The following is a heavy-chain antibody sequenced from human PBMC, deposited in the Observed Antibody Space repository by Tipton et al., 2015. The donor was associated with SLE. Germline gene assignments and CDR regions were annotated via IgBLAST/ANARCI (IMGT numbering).Heavy chain of an antibody. D-gene: IGHD1-26*01. Sequence: SLRLSCAASGFSLDEYGMSWVRQAPGKGLEWVSGINWNGAGTGYADSVKGRFTISRDNSKSSLYLQMNSLTTEDTALYYCAKHGDEWELLGFYFDYWGQGTLVTVSS. CDR1: GFSLDEYG. CDR3: AKHGDEWELLGFYFDY. J-gene: IGHJ4*02. CDR2: INWNGAGT. V-gene: IGHV3-20*04.